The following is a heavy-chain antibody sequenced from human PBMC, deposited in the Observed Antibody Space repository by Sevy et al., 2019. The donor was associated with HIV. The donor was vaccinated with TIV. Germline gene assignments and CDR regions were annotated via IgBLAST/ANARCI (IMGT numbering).Heavy chain of an antibody. Sequence: ASVKVSCKASGYTFTTYEINWVRQASGQGLEWMGWMNPNSGNTGYAGKFQGRVTMTRNTSISTASMELSSLRSEDTAIYYCARVYATSGEGNGMDVWGQGTTVTVS. J-gene: IGHJ6*02. CDR2: MNPNSGNT. CDR3: ARVYATSGEGNGMDV. D-gene: IGHD1-1*01. V-gene: IGHV1-8*01. CDR1: GYTFTTYE.